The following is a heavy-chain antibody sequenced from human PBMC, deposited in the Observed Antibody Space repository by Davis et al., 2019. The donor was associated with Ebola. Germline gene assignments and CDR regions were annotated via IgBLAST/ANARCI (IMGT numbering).Heavy chain of an antibody. CDR1: GYTFNSYY. D-gene: IGHD5-24*01. V-gene: IGHV1-46*02. CDR3: ARDVGEIRDGYNRGGNLGFVDY. Sequence: ASVKVSCKASGYTFNSYYIHWVRQAPGQGLEWMGIINPSGGSTTYAQKFQGRVTMTRDTSISTAYMDLSRLRSDDTAVYYCARDVGEIRDGYNRGGNLGFVDYWGQGTLVTVSS. J-gene: IGHJ4*02. CDR2: INPSGGST.